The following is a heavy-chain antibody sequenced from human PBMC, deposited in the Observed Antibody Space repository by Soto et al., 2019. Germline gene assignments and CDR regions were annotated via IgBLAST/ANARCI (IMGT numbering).Heavy chain of an antibody. CDR1: GFTFTSYA. CDR3: ARGGSLYWYFDL. J-gene: IGHJ2*01. V-gene: IGHV1-3*01. D-gene: IGHD1-26*01. Sequence: ASVKVSCKAPGFTFTSYAMYWVRQAPGQRLEWMGWINAGNGNTKYSQKFQGRVTITRDTSASTAYMELSSLRSEDTAVYYCARGGSLYWYFDLWGRGTLVTVS. CDR2: INAGNGNT.